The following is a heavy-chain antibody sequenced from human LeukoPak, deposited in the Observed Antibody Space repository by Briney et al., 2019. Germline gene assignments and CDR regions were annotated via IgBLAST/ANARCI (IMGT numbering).Heavy chain of an antibody. CDR2: IYYSGSA. D-gene: IGHD3-10*01. Sequence: SETLSLTCTVSGGSISSSSYYWGWIRQPPGKGLEWIGSIYYSGSAYYNPSLKSRVTISVDTSKNQFSLKLSSVTAADTALYYCAKHYMGSSYNHGLDCWGQGTLVTVSS. CDR3: AKHYMGSSYNHGLDC. CDR1: GGSISSSSYY. J-gene: IGHJ4*02. V-gene: IGHV4-39*01.